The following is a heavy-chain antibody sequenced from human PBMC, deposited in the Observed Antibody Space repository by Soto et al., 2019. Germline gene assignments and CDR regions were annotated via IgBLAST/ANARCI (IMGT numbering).Heavy chain of an antibody. D-gene: IGHD6-13*01. J-gene: IGHJ6*02. Sequence: QVQLQESGPGLVKPSGTLSLTCAVSGGSISSSNWWSWVRQPPGKGLEWIGEIYHSGSTNYNPSLKSRVTISVDKSQNQFSLKLSSVTAADTAVYYCARVGLPYSSSWYAYYYGMDVWGQGTTVTVSS. V-gene: IGHV4-4*02. CDR3: ARVGLPYSSSWYAYYYGMDV. CDR1: GGSISSSNW. CDR2: IYHSGST.